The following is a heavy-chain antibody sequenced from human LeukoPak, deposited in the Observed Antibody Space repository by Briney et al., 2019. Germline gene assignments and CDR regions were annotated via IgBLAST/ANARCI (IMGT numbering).Heavy chain of an antibody. D-gene: IGHD6-6*01. CDR2: MRYDGSNK. CDR3: VSQGSSSDGYYYYMDV. CDR1: GFTFSSYG. V-gene: IGHV3-30*02. Sequence: GGSLRLSCAASGFTFSSYGMHWVRQAPGKGLEWVAFMRYDGSNKYYADSVKGRFTISRDNSKNTLHLQMNSLRAEGTAVSYCVSQGSSSDGYYYYMDVWGKGTTVTVSS. J-gene: IGHJ6*03.